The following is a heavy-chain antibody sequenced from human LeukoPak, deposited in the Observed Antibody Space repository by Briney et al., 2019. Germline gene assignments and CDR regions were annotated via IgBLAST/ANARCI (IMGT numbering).Heavy chain of an antibody. D-gene: IGHD6-25*01. V-gene: IGHV1-2*02. CDR1: GYTFTGYY. J-gene: IGHJ4*02. CDR3: ARSEDSSGY. CDR2: INPNSGGT. Sequence: GASVKVSCKASGYTFTGYYMHWVRQAPGQGLEWMGWINPNSGGTKFARKFQGRVTMTRDTSISTAYMELSRLRSDDTAVYYCARSEDSSGYWGQGTLVTVSS.